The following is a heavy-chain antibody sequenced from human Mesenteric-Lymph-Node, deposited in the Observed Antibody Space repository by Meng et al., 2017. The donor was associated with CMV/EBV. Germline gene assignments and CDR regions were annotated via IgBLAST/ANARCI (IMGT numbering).Heavy chain of an antibody. CDR1: GFTFSNAW. Sequence: GESLKISCAASGFTFSNAWMSWVRQAPGKGLEWVGRIKSKTDGGTTDYAAPVKGRFTISRDDSKNTLYLQMNSLKTEDTAVYYCTTDEVEYSSSSAVDYWGQGTLVTVSS. CDR2: IKSKTDGGTT. V-gene: IGHV3-15*01. CDR3: TTDEVEYSSSSAVDY. D-gene: IGHD6-6*01. J-gene: IGHJ4*02.